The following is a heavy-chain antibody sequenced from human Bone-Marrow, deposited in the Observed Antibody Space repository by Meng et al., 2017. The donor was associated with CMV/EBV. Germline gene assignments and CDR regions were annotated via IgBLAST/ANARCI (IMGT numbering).Heavy chain of an antibody. CDR3: ATDLPLGVVVGYNFEY. Sequence: GESLKISCAASGFIFSSYGMHWVRQAPGKGLDWVAFLRYDGSNKYYADSVKGRFTISRDNSKNTLYLQMNSLRPEDTAVYYCATDLPLGVVVGYNFEYWGQGTLVTVSS. V-gene: IGHV3-30*02. J-gene: IGHJ4*02. CDR1: GFIFSSYG. CDR2: LRYDGSNK. D-gene: IGHD2-21*01.